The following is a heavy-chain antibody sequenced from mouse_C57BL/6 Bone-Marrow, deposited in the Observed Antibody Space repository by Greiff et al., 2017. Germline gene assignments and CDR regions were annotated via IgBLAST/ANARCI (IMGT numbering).Heavy chain of an antibody. J-gene: IGHJ3*01. CDR3: ARSDYYWFAY. Sequence: VQLQQSGPELVKPGASVTISCKASGYAFTSYWVHWVQQRPGKGLEWIGKIYPGDGDTNYNGKLKSKATLTADKSSSTAYMQLSSLTSEDSAVYYCARSDYYWFAYGGQGTLVTVSA. V-gene: IGHV1-80*01. CDR1: GYAFTSYW. CDR2: IYPGDGDT. D-gene: IGHD1-1*01.